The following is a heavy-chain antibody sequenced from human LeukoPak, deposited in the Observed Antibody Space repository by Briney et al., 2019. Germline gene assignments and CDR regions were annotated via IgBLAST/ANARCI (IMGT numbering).Heavy chain of an antibody. V-gene: IGHV3-64D*09. J-gene: IGHJ4*02. Sequence: PGGSLRLSCSASGFAFSSSAMHWVRKAPGKGLEYVSGISSSGGSSYYADSVKGRFTLSRDNSKNTLILQMSSLRAEDTAFYYCVRLVQTSGPPDYWGQGTLITVSS. D-gene: IGHD1-1*01. CDR3: VRLVQTSGPPDY. CDR2: ISSSGGSS. CDR1: GFAFSSSA.